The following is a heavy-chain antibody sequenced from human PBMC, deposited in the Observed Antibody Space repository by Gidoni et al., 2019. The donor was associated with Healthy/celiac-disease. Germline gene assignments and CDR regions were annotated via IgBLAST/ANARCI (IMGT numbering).Heavy chain of an antibody. D-gene: IGHD2-2*01. Sequence: EVEMVESGGDLVQPGGSLTLSCEASGCSFRDYWMTWVRQAPGKGLEWVANINQDGSEKYYVGSVKGRFTSFRDNAKNALYLQMNTLRAEDTAMYYCARIRDTSRVDDWGQGTLVTVSS. J-gene: IGHJ4*02. CDR3: ARIRDTSRVDD. CDR1: GCSFRDYW. CDR2: INQDGSEK. V-gene: IGHV3-7*03.